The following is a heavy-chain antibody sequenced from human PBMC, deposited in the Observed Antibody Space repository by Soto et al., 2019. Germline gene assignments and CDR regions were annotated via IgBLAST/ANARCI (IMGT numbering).Heavy chain of an antibody. D-gene: IGHD4-17*01. Sequence: GGSLRLSCAASGFTFSSYAMSWVRQAPGKGLEWVSAISGSGGSTYYADSVKGRFTISRDNSKNTLYLQMNSLRAEDTAVYYCAKDRYGDYVYGMDVWGKGTTVTVS. CDR1: GFTFSSYA. CDR3: AKDRYGDYVYGMDV. V-gene: IGHV3-23*01. J-gene: IGHJ6*04. CDR2: ISGSGGST.